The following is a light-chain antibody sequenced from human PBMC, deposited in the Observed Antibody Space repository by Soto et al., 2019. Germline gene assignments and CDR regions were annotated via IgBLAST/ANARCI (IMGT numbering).Light chain of an antibody. CDR2: SHN. J-gene: IGLJ7*01. V-gene: IGLV1-44*01. Sequence: QSVLTQPPSTSGTPGQRVTISCSGSSSNIGANTVNWFQHLPGTAPKLRIYSHNQRPSGVPDRFSGSKSGTSASLAISGLQSEDEADYYCASWDGNLNGWVFGGGTQLTVL. CDR3: ASWDGNLNGWV. CDR1: SSNIGANT.